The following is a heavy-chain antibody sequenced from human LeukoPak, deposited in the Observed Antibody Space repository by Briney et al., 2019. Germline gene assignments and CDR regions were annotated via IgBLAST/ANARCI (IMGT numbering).Heavy chain of an antibody. CDR3: ARALFSTTVFDY. V-gene: IGHV3-30-3*01. Sequence: PGGSLRLSCAASGFTFSSYAMHWVRQAPGKGLEWVAVISYDGSNKYYADSVKGRFTISRDNSKNTLYLQMNSLRAEDTAVYYCARALFSTTVFDYWGQGTLVTVSS. J-gene: IGHJ4*02. CDR1: GFTFSSYA. D-gene: IGHD4-11*01. CDR2: ISYDGSNK.